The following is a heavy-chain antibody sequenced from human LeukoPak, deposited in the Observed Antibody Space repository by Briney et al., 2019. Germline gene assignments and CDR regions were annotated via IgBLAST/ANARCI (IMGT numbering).Heavy chain of an antibody. J-gene: IGHJ4*02. CDR1: GLGRSFKETW. CDR3: TTDPRY. V-gene: IGHV3-15*01. CDR2: IKGKPDGGAI. Sequence: GGSLRLSCSASGLGRSFKETWLSWVRRAPGKGLEWIGRIKGKPDGGAIDYIAPVRGRFSISRDDSKNLVFLQMDSLKVEDTAVYYCTTDPRYWGQGTMVTVSS.